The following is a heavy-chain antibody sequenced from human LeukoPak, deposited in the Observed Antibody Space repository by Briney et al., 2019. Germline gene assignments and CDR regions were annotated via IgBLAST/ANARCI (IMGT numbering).Heavy chain of an antibody. CDR3: ARGGESFLGIAAAGRFDY. J-gene: IGHJ4*02. D-gene: IGHD6-13*01. CDR2: ISGSGGST. CDR1: GFTFSSDA. Sequence: GGSLRLSCAASGFTFSSDAMSWVRQAPGKGLEWVSAISGSGGSTYYADSVKGRFTISRDNSKNTLYLQMNSLRAEDTAVYYCARGGESFLGIAAAGRFDYWGQGTLVTVSS. V-gene: IGHV3-23*01.